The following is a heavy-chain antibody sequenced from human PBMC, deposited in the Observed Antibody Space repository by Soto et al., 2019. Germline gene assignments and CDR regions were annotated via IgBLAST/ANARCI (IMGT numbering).Heavy chain of an antibody. V-gene: IGHV4-34*01. CDR1: SGSFSGYY. Sequence: ASETLSLTCSIYSGSFSGYYWSWIRQPPGKGLEWIGEISQSGNTNYSPSLKSRVSISIDTSKKQFSLNLASVSAADTAVYYCARAPKVSGSSQTRPDFWGQGALVTVSS. D-gene: IGHD6-6*01. CDR3: ARAPKVSGSSQTRPDF. CDR2: ISQSGNT. J-gene: IGHJ4*02.